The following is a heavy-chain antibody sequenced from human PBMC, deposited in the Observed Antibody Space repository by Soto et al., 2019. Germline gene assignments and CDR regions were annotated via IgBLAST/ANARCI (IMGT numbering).Heavy chain of an antibody. J-gene: IGHJ4*02. D-gene: IGHD3-10*01. CDR1: GFTFSSYA. CDR3: VLWPPYYFDY. Sequence: EVQLLESGGGLVQPGGSLRLSCAASGFTFSSYAMSWVRQAPGKGLEWVSAISGSGDITYYADSVKGRFTISRDNSKKTLYLQMNSLRAEDTAVYYCVLWPPYYFDYWGQGTLVTVSS. CDR2: ISGSGDIT. V-gene: IGHV3-23*01.